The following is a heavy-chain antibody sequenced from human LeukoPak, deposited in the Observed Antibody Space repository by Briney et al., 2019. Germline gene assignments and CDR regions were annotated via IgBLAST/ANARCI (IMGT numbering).Heavy chain of an antibody. J-gene: IGHJ4*02. CDR1: GFTFSSYW. V-gene: IGHV3-7*01. Sequence: GGSLRLSCAASGFTFSSYWMAWVRQAPGKGLEWVANIKQDGSEKYYVDSVKGRFTISRDNSKNTLYVQMNSLRAEDTAVYYCAKDLEWYGSGSYFDYWGQGTLVTVSS. D-gene: IGHD3-10*01. CDR3: AKDLEWYGSGSYFDY. CDR2: IKQDGSEK.